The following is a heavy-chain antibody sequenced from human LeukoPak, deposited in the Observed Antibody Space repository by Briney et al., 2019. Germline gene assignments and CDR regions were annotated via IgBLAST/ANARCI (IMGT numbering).Heavy chain of an antibody. V-gene: IGHV4-59*08. CDR2: IYYTGSS. J-gene: IGHJ4*02. CDR3: AKHDYGSNVLGY. Sequence: SETLSLTSTVSGASISGYFWSWIRQPPGKGLEWIGYIYYTGSSNYSPSLKSRATISVDTSKNQFSLKLSSVTAADTAVYYCAKHDYGSNVLGYWGQGTLVTVSS. CDR1: GASISGYF. D-gene: IGHD4/OR15-4a*01.